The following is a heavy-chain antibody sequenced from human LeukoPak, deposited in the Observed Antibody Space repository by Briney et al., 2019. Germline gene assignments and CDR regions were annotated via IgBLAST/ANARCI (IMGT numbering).Heavy chain of an antibody. Sequence: PSETLSLTCGVSGGSISNTNWWTWFRQPPGKGLEWIGEVNLQGSTNYNPSLKSRVAISVDKSEDHISLKLTSVTAADTAVYYCAREGGPYRPLDYSGQGTLVTVAS. V-gene: IGHV4-4*02. J-gene: IGHJ4*02. CDR3: AREGGPYRPLDY. CDR1: GGSISNTNW. CDR2: VNLQGST.